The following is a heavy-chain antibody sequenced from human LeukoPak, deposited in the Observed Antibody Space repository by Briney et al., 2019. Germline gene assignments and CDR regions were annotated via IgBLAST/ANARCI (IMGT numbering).Heavy chain of an antibody. Sequence: PGGSLRLSCAASGFTFSSYWMSWVRQAPGKGLEWVANIKQDGSEKYYVDSVKGRFTISRDNAKNSLYLQMNSLRAEDTAVYYCARDRGGGSYYYYYGMDVRGQGTTVTVSS. D-gene: IGHD2-15*01. J-gene: IGHJ6*02. V-gene: IGHV3-7*01. CDR1: GFTFSSYW. CDR2: IKQDGSEK. CDR3: ARDRGGGSYYYYYGMDV.